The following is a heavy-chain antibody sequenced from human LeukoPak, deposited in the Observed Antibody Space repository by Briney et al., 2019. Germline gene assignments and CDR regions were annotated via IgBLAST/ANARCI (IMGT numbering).Heavy chain of an antibody. CDR2: ISYDGSNK. V-gene: IGHV3-30*14. J-gene: IGHJ4*02. CDR1: GFTFSGYA. D-gene: IGHD1-26*01. CDR3: MRGYSGTPS. Sequence: GGSLRLSCAASGFTFSGYAMHWVRQAPGKGLEWVAVISYDGSNKSYADSVKGRFTISRDNSKNTLYLQMNSLRVEDTAVYYCMRGYSGTPSWGPGTLVTVSS.